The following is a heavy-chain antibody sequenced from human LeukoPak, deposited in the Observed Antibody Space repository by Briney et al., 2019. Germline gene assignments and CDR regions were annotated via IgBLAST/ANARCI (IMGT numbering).Heavy chain of an antibody. J-gene: IGHJ5*02. V-gene: IGHV4-34*01. CDR1: GGSFSGYY. Sequence: PSETLSLTCAVYGGSFSGYYWSWIRQPPGKGLEWIGEINHSGSTNYNPSLKSRVTISVDTSKNQFSLKLSSVTAADTAVYYCARGGGIVVVPAAVVTWFDPWGQGTLVTVYS. CDR3: ARGGGIVVVPAAVVTWFDP. CDR2: INHSGST. D-gene: IGHD2-2*01.